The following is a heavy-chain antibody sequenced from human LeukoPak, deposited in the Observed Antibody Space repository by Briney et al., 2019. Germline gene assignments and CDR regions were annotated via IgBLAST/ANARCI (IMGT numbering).Heavy chain of an antibody. Sequence: ASVKVSCKASGYTFTGYYMHWVRQAPGQGLEWMGWVNPNSGGTNYAQKFQGRVTMTRDTSISTAYMELSRLRSDDTAVYYCARAHGRGTQGYYGMDVWGQGTTVTVSS. V-gene: IGHV1-2*02. J-gene: IGHJ6*02. CDR3: ARAHGRGTQGYYGMDV. D-gene: IGHD1-26*01. CDR1: GYTFTGYY. CDR2: VNPNSGGT.